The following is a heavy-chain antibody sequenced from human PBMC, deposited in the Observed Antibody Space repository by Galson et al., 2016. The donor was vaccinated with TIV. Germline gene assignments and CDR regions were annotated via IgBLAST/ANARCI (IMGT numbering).Heavy chain of an antibody. V-gene: IGHV1-2*02. D-gene: IGHD3-3*01. Sequence: SVKVSCKASGYTFTGFYMYWVRQAPGQGLEWMGWINPDSGGTNYAQKFQGRVSMTRDTSISTAYMALSRLRSDDTAVYYCARIDFWSGWSWAQGTLVTVSS. CDR2: INPDSGGT. CDR1: GYTFTGFY. J-gene: IGHJ5*02. CDR3: ARIDFWSGWS.